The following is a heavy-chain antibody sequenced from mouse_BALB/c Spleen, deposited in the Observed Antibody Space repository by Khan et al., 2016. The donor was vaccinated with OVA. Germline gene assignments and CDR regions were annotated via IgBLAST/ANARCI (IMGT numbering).Heavy chain of an antibody. CDR3: ESERADSRYNGGFAY. J-gene: IGHJ3*01. CDR1: GYSFTTYS. V-gene: IGHV1-4*01. D-gene: IGHD3-3*01. CDR2: INPSSGYT. Sequence: QVQLQESGADLARPGASVKMSCTASGYSFTTYSMHWVNQRPGQGLEWIGYINPSSGYTNYNQKFKDKSTLTADKSSSTAYMQLSSLTSDYSAVDYCESERADSRYNGGFAYWGQGTLVTVSA.